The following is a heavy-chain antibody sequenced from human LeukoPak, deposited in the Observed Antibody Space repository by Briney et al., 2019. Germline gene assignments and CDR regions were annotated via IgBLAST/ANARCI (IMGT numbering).Heavy chain of an antibody. CDR3: ARGLLGTYYYDSSGYYPSYYFDY. J-gene: IGHJ4*02. CDR2: INPNSGGT. D-gene: IGHD3-22*01. Sequence: GASVNVSCKASGYIFTDYYMHWVRQAPGQGLEWMGWINPNSGGTNYAQKFQGWVTMTRDTSISTAYMELSRLRSDDTAVYYCARGLLGTYYYDSSGYYPSYYFDYWGQGTLVTVSS. CDR1: GYIFTDYY. V-gene: IGHV1-2*04.